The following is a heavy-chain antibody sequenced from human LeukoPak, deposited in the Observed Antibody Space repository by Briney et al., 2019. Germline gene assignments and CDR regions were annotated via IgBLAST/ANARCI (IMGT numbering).Heavy chain of an antibody. Sequence: VASVKVSCKASGYTFTSYGISWVRQAPGQGLEWMGWISAYNGNTNYAQKLQGRVTMTTDTSTSTAYMELRSLRSDDTAVYYCAAHTYYFSSGSFGHWGQGTLVTVSS. J-gene: IGHJ4*02. CDR1: GYTFTSYG. D-gene: IGHD3-10*01. CDR3: AAHTYYFSSGSFGH. CDR2: ISAYNGNT. V-gene: IGHV1-18*01.